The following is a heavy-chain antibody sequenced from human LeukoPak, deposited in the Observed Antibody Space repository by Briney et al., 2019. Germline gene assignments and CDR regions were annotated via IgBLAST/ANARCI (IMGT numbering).Heavy chain of an antibody. CDR2: IYHSGST. CDR3: ARYTAVDTAMSDAFDI. D-gene: IGHD5-18*01. Sequence: SETLSLTCTVSGYSISSGYYWGWIRQPPGKGLEWIGSIYHSGSTYYNPSLKSRVTVSVDTSKNQFSLKLSSVTAADTAVYYCARYTAVDTAMSDAFDIWGQGTMVTVSS. V-gene: IGHV4-38-2*02. CDR1: GYSISSGYY. J-gene: IGHJ3*02.